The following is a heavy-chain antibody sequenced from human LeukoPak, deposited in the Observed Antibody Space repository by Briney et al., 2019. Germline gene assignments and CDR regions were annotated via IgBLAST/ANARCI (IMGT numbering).Heavy chain of an antibody. V-gene: IGHV3-11*01. CDR1: GFTLSDYY. Sequence: GGSLRLSCAASGFTLSDYYMSWIRQAPGKGLEWVSYSSSSGSTIYYADSVKGRFAISRDNAKDSLYLQMNSLRAEDTAVYYCARRRDFIDYWGQGTLATVSS. CDR2: SSSSGSTI. CDR3: ARRRDFIDY. D-gene: IGHD3/OR15-3a*01. J-gene: IGHJ4*02.